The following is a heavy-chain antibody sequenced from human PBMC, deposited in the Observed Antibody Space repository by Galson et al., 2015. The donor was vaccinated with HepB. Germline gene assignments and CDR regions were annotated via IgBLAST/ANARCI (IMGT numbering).Heavy chain of an antibody. CDR3: ARRYSSGWYAT. Sequence: LSLTCAVYGGSFSGYYWSWIRQPPGKGLEWIGEINHSGSTNYNPSLKSRVTISVDTSKNQFSLKLSSVTAADTAVYYCARRYSSGWYATWGQGTLVTVSS. D-gene: IGHD6-19*01. J-gene: IGHJ5*02. V-gene: IGHV4-34*01. CDR1: GGSFSGYY. CDR2: INHSGST.